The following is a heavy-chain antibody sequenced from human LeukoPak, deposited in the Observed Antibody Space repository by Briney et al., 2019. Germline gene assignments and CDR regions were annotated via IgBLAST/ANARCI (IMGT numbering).Heavy chain of an antibody. J-gene: IGHJ4*02. CDR1: GITFSRYS. D-gene: IGHD6-6*01. CDR2: ISNSGTTI. CDR3: ARGGAARPDY. V-gene: IGHV3-48*01. Sequence: GGSLRLSCAVSGITFSRYSMNWVRQAPGKGLEWVSYISNSGTTINYADSVKGRFTISRDNAKKSLYLQMNTLRAEDTAVYYCARGGAARPDYWGQGTLVTVSS.